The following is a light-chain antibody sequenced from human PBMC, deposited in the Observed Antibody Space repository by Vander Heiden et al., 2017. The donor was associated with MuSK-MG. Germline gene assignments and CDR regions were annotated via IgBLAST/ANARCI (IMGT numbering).Light chain of an antibody. J-gene: IGLJ3*02. Sequence: SALPQPASVSGSPAQSITISCTGTSSDVGAHNYVFWYQQHPGKSPKLMIYEVYYRPSEVSSRFSGSKSGNTASLIISGLQAEDEADYYCSAYTNIKTWVFGGGTRLTVL. CDR2: EVY. CDR3: SAYTNIKTWV. V-gene: IGLV2-14*03. CDR1: SSDVGAHNY.